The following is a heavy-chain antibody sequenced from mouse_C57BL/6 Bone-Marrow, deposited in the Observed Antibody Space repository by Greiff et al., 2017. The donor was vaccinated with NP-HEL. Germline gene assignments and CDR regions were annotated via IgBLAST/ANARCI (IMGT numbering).Heavy chain of an antibody. J-gene: IGHJ3*01. CDR1: GYSFTGYY. Sequence: VQLQQSGPELVKPGASVKISCKASGYSFTGYYMNWVKQSPEKSLEWIGEINPSTGGTTYNQKFKAKATLTVDKSSSTAYMQLKSLTSEDSAVYYCARSIYYDYPWFAYWGQGTLVTVSA. D-gene: IGHD2-4*01. CDR3: ARSIYYDYPWFAY. V-gene: IGHV1-42*01. CDR2: INPSTGGT.